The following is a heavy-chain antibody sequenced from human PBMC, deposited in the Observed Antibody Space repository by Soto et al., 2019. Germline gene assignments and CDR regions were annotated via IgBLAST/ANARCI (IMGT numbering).Heavy chain of an antibody. V-gene: IGHV3-23*01. Sequence: GGSLRLSCAASGFTFSSYAMSWVRQAPGEGLEWVSSISGSGTSTYYADSVKGRFTISRDNSKNTMYLQMNSLRVEDTAVYYCARSSNYARDAFDIWGQGTMVTVSS. J-gene: IGHJ3*02. CDR3: ARSSNYARDAFDI. CDR2: ISGSGTST. CDR1: GFTFSSYA. D-gene: IGHD4-4*01.